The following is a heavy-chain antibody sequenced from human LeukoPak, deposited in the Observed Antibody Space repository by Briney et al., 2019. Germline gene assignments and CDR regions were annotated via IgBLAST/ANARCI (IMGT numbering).Heavy chain of an antibody. Sequence: ASVKVSCKASGDTFTNYAMHWVRPAPGQRLEWMGWINGGNGKTKYSQELQDRVTITRDTSASTAYMELSSLRSDDMAVYYCARGRARKHFYGSGTFYNREDDAFDIWGQGTMVTVSS. V-gene: IGHV1-3*03. CDR1: GDTFTNYA. J-gene: IGHJ3*02. CDR2: INGGNGKT. D-gene: IGHD3-10*01. CDR3: ARGRARKHFYGSGTFYNREDDAFDI.